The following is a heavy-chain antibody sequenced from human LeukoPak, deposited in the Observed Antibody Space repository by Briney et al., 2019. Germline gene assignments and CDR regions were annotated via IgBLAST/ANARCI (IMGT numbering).Heavy chain of an antibody. D-gene: IGHD4-17*01. CDR3: AKADGDKPFDY. Sequence: GGSLRLSCAASGFTFSSYSVNWVRQAPGKGLEWVSSISSTSTYIYYADSVKGRFTISGDNAKKSVNLQMNSLRAEDTAVYYCAKADGDKPFDYWGQGTLVTVSS. CDR1: GFTFSSYS. V-gene: IGHV3-21*01. J-gene: IGHJ4*02. CDR2: ISSTSTYI.